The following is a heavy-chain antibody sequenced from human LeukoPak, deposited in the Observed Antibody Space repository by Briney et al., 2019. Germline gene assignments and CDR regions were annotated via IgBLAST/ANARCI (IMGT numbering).Heavy chain of an antibody. Sequence: SETLSLTCTVSGGSISSSSYYWGWIRQPPGKGLEWIGSIYYSGSTYYNPSLKSRVTISVDTSKNQFSLKLSSVTAADTAVYYCARGGVVAGESGVDYWGQGTLVTVSS. CDR3: ARGGVVAGESGVDY. CDR2: IYYSGST. V-gene: IGHV4-39*01. J-gene: IGHJ4*02. D-gene: IGHD6-19*01. CDR1: GGSISSSSYY.